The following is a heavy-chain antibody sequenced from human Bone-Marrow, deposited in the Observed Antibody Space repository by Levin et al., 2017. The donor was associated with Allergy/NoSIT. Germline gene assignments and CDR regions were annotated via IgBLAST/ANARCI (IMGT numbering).Heavy chain of an antibody. V-gene: IGHV3-72*01. CDR3: ARTDPTTRQTPGFPDFDF. D-gene: IGHD1-1*01. Sequence: GESLKISCEVSGFTLSDYYIDWVRQAPGKGLEWVGRTRDKTRGHSTSYGASVKGRFTLSRDDSKNSVYLQMNSLRIEDTAMYYCARTDPTTRQTPGFPDFDFWGQGTLVSVSS. J-gene: IGHJ4*02. CDR1: GFTLSDYY. CDR2: TRDKTRGHST.